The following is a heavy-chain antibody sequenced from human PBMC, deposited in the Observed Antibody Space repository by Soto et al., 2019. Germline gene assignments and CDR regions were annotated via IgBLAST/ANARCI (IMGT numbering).Heavy chain of an antibody. V-gene: IGHV3-53*01. CDR1: VFTVSSNY. CDR3: ARLLGAYNYFDY. J-gene: IGHJ4*02. Sequence: GGSLRLSCAASVFTVSSNYMSWVRQAPGKGLEWVSVIYSGGSTYYADSVKGRFTISRDNSKNTLYLQMNSLRAEDTAVYYCARLLGAYNYFDYWGQGTLVTVSS. CDR2: IYSGGST. D-gene: IGHD3-16*01.